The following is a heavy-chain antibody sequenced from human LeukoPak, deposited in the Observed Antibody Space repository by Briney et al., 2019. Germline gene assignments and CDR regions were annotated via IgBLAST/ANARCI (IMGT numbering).Heavy chain of an antibody. CDR1: GASFSSSTYY. Sequence: PSETLSLTCTVSGASFSSSTYYRGWIRQPPGKGLEWIGSISYSGSTYYSPSLKSRVTMSVDTSKNQFSLKLSSVTAADTAVYYCARHAGGIAAAGTRPFDYWGQGTLVTVSS. CDR2: ISYSGST. CDR3: ARHAGGIAAAGTRPFDY. D-gene: IGHD6-13*01. J-gene: IGHJ4*02. V-gene: IGHV4-39*01.